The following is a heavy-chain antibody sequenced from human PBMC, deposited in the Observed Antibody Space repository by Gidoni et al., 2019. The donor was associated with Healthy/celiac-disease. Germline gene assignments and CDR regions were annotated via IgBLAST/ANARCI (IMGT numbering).Heavy chain of an antibody. CDR2: ST. J-gene: IGHJ3*02. CDR3: ARGEMGYEDAFDI. Sequence: STYYNPSLKSRVTISVDTSKNQFSLKLSSVTAADTAVYYCARGEMGYEDAFDIWGQGTMVTVSS. V-gene: IGHV4-31*02. D-gene: IGHD5-12*01.